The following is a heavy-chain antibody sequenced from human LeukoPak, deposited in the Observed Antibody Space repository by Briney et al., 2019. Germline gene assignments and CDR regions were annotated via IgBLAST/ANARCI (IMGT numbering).Heavy chain of an antibody. V-gene: IGHV1-2*02. CDR1: GYTFTGYY. Sequence: ASVKVSCKASGYTFTGYYMHWVRQAPGQGLEWMGWINPNSGGTNYAQKFQGRVTMTRDTSISTAYMELSRLRSDDTAVYYCARDNPYYYDSSGYKGWFDPWGQGTLVTVSS. D-gene: IGHD3-22*01. CDR2: INPNSGGT. J-gene: IGHJ5*02. CDR3: ARDNPYYYDSSGYKGWFDP.